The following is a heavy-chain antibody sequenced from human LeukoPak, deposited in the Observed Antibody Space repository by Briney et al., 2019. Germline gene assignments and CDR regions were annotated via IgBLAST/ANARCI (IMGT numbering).Heavy chain of an antibody. Sequence: PGTSLRLSCAASGFTFTSYGMHWVRQAPGKGLEGVALITYDGCYKYYSDSVKGRFTISSDTSKNTLYLQMNSLRAEDTAVYYCARDLSPVVRASPMGYWGQGTLVTVSS. J-gene: IGHJ4*02. D-gene: IGHD3-10*01. CDR1: GFTFTSYG. CDR3: ARDLSPVVRASPMGY. V-gene: IGHV3-30*03. CDR2: ITYDGCYK.